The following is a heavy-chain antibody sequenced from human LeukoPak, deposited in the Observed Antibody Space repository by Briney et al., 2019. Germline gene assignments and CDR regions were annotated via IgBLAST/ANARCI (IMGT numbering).Heavy chain of an antibody. CDR2: MNPNSGNT. CDR3: ARVYGSGSYKNNWFDP. D-gene: IGHD3-10*01. CDR1: GYTFTSYD. Sequence: ASVKVSCKASGYTFTSYDINWVRQATGQGLEWMGWMNPNSGNTGYAQKFQGRVTMTRNTSISTAYTELSSLRSEDTAVYYCARVYGSGSYKNNWFDPWGQGTLVTVSS. V-gene: IGHV1-8*01. J-gene: IGHJ5*02.